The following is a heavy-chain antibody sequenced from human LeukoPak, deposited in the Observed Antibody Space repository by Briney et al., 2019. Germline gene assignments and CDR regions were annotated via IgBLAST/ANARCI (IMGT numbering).Heavy chain of an antibody. D-gene: IGHD3-22*01. J-gene: IGHJ5*02. CDR2: MNPNSGNT. CDR3: ARAYSDDSSGSSWFDP. Sequence: GASVKVSCKASGYNFNSYDINWVRQAPGQGLEWMGWMNPNSGNTGYAQKFQGRVTMTTDTSISTAYMEMTTLTSEDTAVYYCARAYSDDSSGSSWFDPWGQGTLVTVSS. V-gene: IGHV1-8*02. CDR1: GYNFNSYD.